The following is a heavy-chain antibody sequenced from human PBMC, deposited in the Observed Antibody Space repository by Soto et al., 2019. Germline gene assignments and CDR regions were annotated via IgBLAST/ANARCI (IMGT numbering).Heavy chain of an antibody. CDR3: AKDAYPITVACSLDN. Sequence: EAQLVESGGGLEQPGRSLRLSCAASGFTFDDYAMHWVRQSPGRGLEWVSGISWNSGEIKYADSVKGRFTISRDNAKNSLYLEMNSLRVEDTALYYCAKDAYPITVACSLDNWGQGTLVTVSS. D-gene: IGHD6-19*01. CDR1: GFTFDDYA. V-gene: IGHV3-9*01. CDR2: ISWNSGEI. J-gene: IGHJ4*02.